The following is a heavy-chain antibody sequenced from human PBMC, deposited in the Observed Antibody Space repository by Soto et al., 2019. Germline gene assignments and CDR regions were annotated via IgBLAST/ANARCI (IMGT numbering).Heavy chain of an antibody. V-gene: IGHV1-18*01. D-gene: IGHD3-3*01. CDR3: ARTLNEWLLGLE. J-gene: IGHJ4*02. Sequence: QVKLVPSGGEVKKPWASVKISCKASGYTFSSYGISWVRKDPGQGLEWMGWISAYNGNTNYAQKFQGRVTMTTDTSTSTAYMELRSLRSDDTAIYYCARTLNEWLLGLEWGQGTLVTVSS. CDR2: ISAYNGNT. CDR1: GYTFSSYG.